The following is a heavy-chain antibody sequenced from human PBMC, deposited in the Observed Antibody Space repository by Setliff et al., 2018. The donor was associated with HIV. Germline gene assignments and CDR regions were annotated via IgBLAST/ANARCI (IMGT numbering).Heavy chain of an antibody. CDR3: ATPHREREDDAFDI. D-gene: IGHD1-1*01. CDR2: MYPNGRT. J-gene: IGHJ3*02. Sequence: SETLSLTCNVSGFSIGNFYYWGWVRQPPGKGVEWVGSMYPNGRTYYNPSVKSRVTISVDTSKNPFFLKLSSVTAADTAMYYCATPHREREDDAFDIWGQGTKVTVSS. CDR1: GFSIGNFYY. V-gene: IGHV4-38-2*02.